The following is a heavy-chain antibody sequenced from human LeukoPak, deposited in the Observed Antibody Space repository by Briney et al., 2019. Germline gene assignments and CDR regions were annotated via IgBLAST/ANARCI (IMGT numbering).Heavy chain of an antibody. CDR1: GYTFTSYG. J-gene: IGHJ4*02. V-gene: IGHV1-18*01. CDR2: ISAYNGNT. CDR3: ARDRPPRNYDFWSGYTIDY. D-gene: IGHD3-3*01. Sequence: ASVQVSCKASGYTFTSYGISWVRPAPGQGLEGMGWISAYNGNTNYAQKLQGRVTMTTDTSTSTAYMELRSLRSDDTAVYYCARDRPPRNYDFWSGYTIDYWGQGTLVTVSS.